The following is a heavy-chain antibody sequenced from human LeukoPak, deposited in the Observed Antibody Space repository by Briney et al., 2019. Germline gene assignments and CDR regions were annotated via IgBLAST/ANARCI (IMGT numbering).Heavy chain of an antibody. V-gene: IGHV3-15*01. CDR2: IKSKTDGGTT. CDR3: TTELLWFGESSGY. D-gene: IGHD3-10*01. Sequence: PGGSLRLSCAASGFXFGNAWMSWVRQAPGKGLEWVGRIKSKTDGGTTDYAAPVKGRFTISRDDSKNTLYLQMNSLKAEDTAVYYCTTELLWFGESSGYWGQGTLVTVSS. J-gene: IGHJ4*02. CDR1: GFXFGNAW.